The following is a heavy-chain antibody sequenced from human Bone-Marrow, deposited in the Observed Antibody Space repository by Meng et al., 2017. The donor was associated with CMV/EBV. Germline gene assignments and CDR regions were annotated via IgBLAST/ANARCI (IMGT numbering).Heavy chain of an antibody. V-gene: IGHV3-21*01. J-gene: IGHJ5*02. CDR2: ISSSSSYI. CDR3: ARGGGYCSSTSCYGDP. CDR1: GFTFSSYG. Sequence: GESLKISCAASGFTFSSYGMHWVRQAPGKGLEWVSSISSSSSYIYYADSVKGRFTISRDNAKNSLYLQMNSLRAEDTAVYYCARGGGYCSSTSCYGDPWGQGTLVTVSS. D-gene: IGHD2-2*01.